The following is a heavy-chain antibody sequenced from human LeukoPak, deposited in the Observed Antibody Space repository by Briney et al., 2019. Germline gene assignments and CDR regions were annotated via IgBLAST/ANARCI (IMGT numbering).Heavy chain of an antibody. V-gene: IGHV4-31*03. CDR2: IFYSGSA. Sequence: PQTLSLTRTLSGGSICSGDYYWNWIRQHPEKSLEWIGYIFYSGSAYYNPSLKSRVTISVDTSKNQFSLKLSSVTAADTAVYYCARGSTLIRGFDYWGQGTLVSVSS. D-gene: IGHD3-10*01. CDR3: ARGSTLIRGFDY. CDR1: GGSICSGDYY. J-gene: IGHJ4*02.